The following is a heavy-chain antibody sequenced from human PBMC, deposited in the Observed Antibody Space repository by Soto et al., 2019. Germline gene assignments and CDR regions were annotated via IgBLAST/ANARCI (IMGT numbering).Heavy chain of an antibody. V-gene: IGHV3-30*18. J-gene: IGHJ4*02. CDR2: ISYDGSNK. D-gene: IGHD2-15*01. CDR1: GFTFSSYG. CDR3: AKTKPYCSGGSCFVEYYFDY. Sequence: GGSLRLSCAASGFTFSSYGMHWVRQAPGKGLEWVAVISYDGSNKYYADSVKGRFTISRDNSKNTLYLQMNSLRAEDTAVYYCAKTKPYCSGGSCFVEYYFDYWGQGTLVTVSS.